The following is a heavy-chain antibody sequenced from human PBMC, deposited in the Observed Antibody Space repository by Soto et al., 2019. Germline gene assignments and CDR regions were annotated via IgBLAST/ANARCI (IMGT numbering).Heavy chain of an antibody. CDR1: GYTFTKYV. J-gene: IGHJ6*04. CDR3: ARATDELITIYYGMDV. CDR2: INAGNGNT. D-gene: IGHD3-3*01. V-gene: IGHV1-3*01. Sequence: ASVKVSCKASGYTFTKYVIHWVRQAPGQRLEWMGWINAGNGNTKYSQKLQVRAIITRDTSARTAYMELSSLRSEDTAVYYCARATDELITIYYGMDVWCKGTTVTVSS.